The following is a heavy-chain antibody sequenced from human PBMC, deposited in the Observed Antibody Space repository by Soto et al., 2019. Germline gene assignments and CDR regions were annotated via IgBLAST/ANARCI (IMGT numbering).Heavy chain of an antibody. V-gene: IGHV3-21*01. CDR1: GFTFSSYS. CDR2: ISSSSSYI. CDR3: ARVVCSGGSCQSDY. J-gene: IGHJ4*02. D-gene: IGHD2-15*01. Sequence: GGSLRLSCAASGFTFSSYSMNWVRQAPGKGLEWVSSISSSSSYIYYADSVKGRFTISRDNAKNSLYLQMNSLRAEDTAVYYCARVVCSGGSCQSDYWGQGTLVTVSS.